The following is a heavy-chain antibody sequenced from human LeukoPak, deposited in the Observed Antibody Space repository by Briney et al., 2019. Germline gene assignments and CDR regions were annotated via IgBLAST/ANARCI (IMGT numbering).Heavy chain of an antibody. CDR3: ARGRGYYLPAWGY. J-gene: IGHJ4*02. D-gene: IGHD3-22*01. V-gene: IGHV4-34*01. CDR1: GGPFSGYY. Sequence: SETLSLTCAVYGGPFSGYYWSWNRQPPGKGLEWIGEINHSGSTNYNPSLKSRVTISVDTSKNQFSLKLSSVTAADTAVYYCARGRGYYLPAWGYWGQGTLVTVSS. CDR2: INHSGST.